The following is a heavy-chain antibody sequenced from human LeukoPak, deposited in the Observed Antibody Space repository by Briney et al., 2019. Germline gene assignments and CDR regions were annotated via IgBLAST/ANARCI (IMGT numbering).Heavy chain of an antibody. J-gene: IGHJ4*02. D-gene: IGHD1-26*01. CDR2: ISLSGLT. Sequence: TSETLSLTCGVSGGSISSTSWWSWVRQPPGQGLEWIGEISLSGLTNYNPSLKSRVTMSLDKSKNHLSLNLTSVTAADTAVYYCSRESGAFSPFGYWGQGTLVTVSS. CDR1: GGSISSTSW. CDR3: SRESGAFSPFGY. V-gene: IGHV4-4*02.